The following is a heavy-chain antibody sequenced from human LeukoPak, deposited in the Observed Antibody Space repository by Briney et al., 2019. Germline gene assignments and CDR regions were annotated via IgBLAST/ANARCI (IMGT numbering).Heavy chain of an antibody. D-gene: IGHD5-12*01. CDR2: IRSKVHDSTP. Sequence: GESLKISCTTSGFTFGEYGFNWVRQAPGRGLEWVGFIRSKVHDSTPQYAASVKGRFTISRDDSKDIAYLQMNSLKTEDTAVYYCTRAGGYDNFLDYWGQGTPVTGSS. CDR1: GFTFGEYG. J-gene: IGHJ4*02. V-gene: IGHV3-49*04. CDR3: TRAGGYDNFLDY.